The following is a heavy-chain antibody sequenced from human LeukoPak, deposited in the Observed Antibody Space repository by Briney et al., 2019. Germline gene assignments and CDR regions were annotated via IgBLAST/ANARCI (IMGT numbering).Heavy chain of an antibody. CDR2: INPNSGGT. J-gene: IGHJ4*02. Sequence: GASVKVSCKASGYTFTGYYMHWVRQAPGQGLEWMGWINPNSGGTNYAQKFQGRVTMTRDTSISTAYMELSRLRSDDTAVYYCAREFLAVAGRFDYWGQGTLVTVSS. D-gene: IGHD6-19*01. CDR3: AREFLAVAGRFDY. CDR1: GYTFTGYY. V-gene: IGHV1-2*02.